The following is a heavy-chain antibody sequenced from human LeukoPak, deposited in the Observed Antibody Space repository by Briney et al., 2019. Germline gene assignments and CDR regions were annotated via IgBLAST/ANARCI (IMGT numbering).Heavy chain of an antibody. CDR1: GFTFSDYS. Sequence: GGSLRLSCAASGFTFSDYSMKWVRQAPGKGLEWVSSISSSSSYIYYADSVKGRFTISRDNAKNSLYLQMNSLRAEDTAVYYCARGGAIIQWELLDYWGQGTLVTVSS. CDR2: ISSSSSYI. D-gene: IGHD1-26*01. J-gene: IGHJ4*02. V-gene: IGHV3-21*01. CDR3: ARGGAIIQWELLDY.